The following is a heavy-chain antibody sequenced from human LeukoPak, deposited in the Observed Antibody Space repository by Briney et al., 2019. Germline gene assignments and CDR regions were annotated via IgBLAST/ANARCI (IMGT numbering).Heavy chain of an antibody. V-gene: IGHV6-1*01. D-gene: IGHD3-10*01. CDR3: ARARRGYYGSGSYWNY. CDR2: YRSKWYN. J-gene: IGHJ4*02. Sequence: YRSKWYNDYAVSVKSRITVNPDTSKNQFSLKLSSVTAADTAVYYCARARRGYYGSGSYWNYWGQGTLVTVSS.